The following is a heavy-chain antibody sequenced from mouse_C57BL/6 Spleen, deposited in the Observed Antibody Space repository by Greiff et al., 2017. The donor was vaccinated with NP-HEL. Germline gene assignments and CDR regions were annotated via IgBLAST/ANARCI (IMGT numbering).Heavy chain of an antibody. Sequence: VQLKESGAELVKPGASVKLSCTASGFNIKDYYMHWVKQRTEQGLEWIGRIDPEDGETKYAPKFQGKATITADTSSNTAYLQLSSLTSEDTSVDYCARSERIQAWFAYWGQGTLVTVSA. CDR3: ARSERIQAWFAY. V-gene: IGHV14-2*01. CDR1: GFNIKDYY. J-gene: IGHJ3*01. CDR2: IDPEDGET.